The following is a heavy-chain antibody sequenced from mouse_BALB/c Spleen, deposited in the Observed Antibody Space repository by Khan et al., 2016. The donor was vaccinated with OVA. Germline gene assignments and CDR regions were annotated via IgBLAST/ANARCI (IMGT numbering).Heavy chain of an antibody. D-gene: IGHD1-1*01. CDR3: ARPYYGSAWFAD. CDR2: IWAGGST. V-gene: IGHV2-9*02. J-gene: IGHJ3*01. CDR1: GFSLTNYG. Sequence: QVQLKESGPGLVAPSQSLSITCTVSGFSLTNYGVHWVRQPPREGLEWLGVIWAGGSTNYNSALMSRLSICNDNSKSQVFLNMNSLQTNDTAMYYCARPYYGSAWFADWGQGTLVTVSA.